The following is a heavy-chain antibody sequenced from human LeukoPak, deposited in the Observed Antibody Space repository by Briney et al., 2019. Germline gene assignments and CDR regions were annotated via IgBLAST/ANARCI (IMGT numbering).Heavy chain of an antibody. CDR1: EYSFSNFY. CDR2: INPNSDDT. D-gene: IGHD1-26*01. J-gene: IGHJ4*02. V-gene: IGHV1-2*02. Sequence: ASENVSCKASEYSFSNFYMHWVRQAPGQGLEWMGWINPNSDDTNYAQKFQGRVTMTRDTSISTAYMDLNSLRSDDTAVYYCARAGPFYTGNYLGYWGQGTLVTVSS. CDR3: ARAGPFYTGNYLGY.